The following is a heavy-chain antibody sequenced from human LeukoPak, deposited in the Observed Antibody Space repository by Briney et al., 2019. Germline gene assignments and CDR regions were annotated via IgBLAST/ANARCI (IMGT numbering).Heavy chain of an antibody. D-gene: IGHD6-19*01. Sequence: PSETLSLTCAVPGGSISSSSYYWGWIRQPPGEGLEWIGSIYYSGSTYYNPSLKSRVTISVDTSKNQFSLKLSSVTAADTAVYYCARHWREGDVSGWSFDYWGQGTLVTVSS. J-gene: IGHJ4*02. CDR1: GGSISSSSYY. CDR3: ARHWREGDVSGWSFDY. CDR2: IYYSGST. V-gene: IGHV4-39*01.